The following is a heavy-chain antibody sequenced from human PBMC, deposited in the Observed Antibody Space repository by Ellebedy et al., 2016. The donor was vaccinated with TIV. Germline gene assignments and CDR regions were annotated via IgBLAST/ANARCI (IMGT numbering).Heavy chain of an antibody. CDR3: ARDQGITMVRGADYYYGMDV. D-gene: IGHD3-10*01. CDR2: IIPIFGTA. Sequence: SVKVSCXASGGTFSSYAISWVRQAPGQGLEWMGGIIPIFGTANYAQKFQGRVTITADESTSTAYMELSSLRSEDTAVYYCARDQGITMVRGADYYYGMDVWGQGTTVTVSS. J-gene: IGHJ6*02. V-gene: IGHV1-69*13. CDR1: GGTFSSYA.